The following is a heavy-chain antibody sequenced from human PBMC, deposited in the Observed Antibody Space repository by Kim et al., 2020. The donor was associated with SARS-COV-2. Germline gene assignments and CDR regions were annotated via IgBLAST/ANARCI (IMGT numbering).Heavy chain of an antibody. CDR3: AIRDYYSDY. V-gene: IGHV4-38-2*02. CDR1: GYSISSGYY. CDR2: GYHTGIT. D-gene: IGHD3-3*02. Sequence: SETLSLTCTVSGYSISSGYYWGWIRQPPGKGLEWIGSGYHTGITSSNPSPNSRVTITVDTSKSQITLNLRSVTAAATAASFYYCAIRDYYSDYWGQGTL. J-gene: IGHJ4*02.